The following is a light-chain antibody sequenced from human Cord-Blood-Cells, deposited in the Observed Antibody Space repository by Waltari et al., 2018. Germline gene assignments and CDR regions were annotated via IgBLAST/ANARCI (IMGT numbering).Light chain of an antibody. J-gene: IGKJ2*01. CDR3: QQYYSTPYT. Sequence: DIVMTQSPDSLAVSLGERATINCKSSQSVLYSSNNKNYLAWYQQKPGQPPKLLIYWASTRECWVPDRFSSSGSGTDFTLTISSLQAEDVAVYYCQQYYSTPYTFGQGTKLEIK. V-gene: IGKV4-1*01. CDR2: WAS. CDR1: QSVLYSSNNKNY.